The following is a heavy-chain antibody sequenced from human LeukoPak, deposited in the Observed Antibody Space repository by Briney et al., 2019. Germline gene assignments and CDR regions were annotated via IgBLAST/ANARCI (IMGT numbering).Heavy chain of an antibody. CDR3: APDFWSGYYDKLDS. D-gene: IGHD3-3*01. V-gene: IGHV3-23*01. CDR2: ISGRGGFT. J-gene: IGHJ4*02. CDR1: GFTFDTYA. Sequence: GGSLRLSCAASGFTFDTYAMSWVRQAPGKGLEWISVISGRGGFTYYADSVKGRFTISRDTSNYTIYLQMDSLRADDTAVYYCAPDFWSGYYDKLDSWARGSLVTVSS.